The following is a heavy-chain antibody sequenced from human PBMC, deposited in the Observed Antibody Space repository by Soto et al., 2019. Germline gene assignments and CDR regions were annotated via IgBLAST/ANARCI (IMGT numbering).Heavy chain of an antibody. J-gene: IGHJ6*02. CDR3: AKNVRITIFGVVPRMDV. V-gene: IGHV3-23*01. Sequence: PGXSRRLSGAASGFTFRSYAMSWVRQAPVKGLEWVSAISGSGGSTYYADSVKGRFTISRDNSKNTLYLQMNSLRAEDTAVYYCAKNVRITIFGVVPRMDVWGQGTTVTVSS. D-gene: IGHD3-3*01. CDR2: ISGSGGST. CDR1: GFTFRSYA.